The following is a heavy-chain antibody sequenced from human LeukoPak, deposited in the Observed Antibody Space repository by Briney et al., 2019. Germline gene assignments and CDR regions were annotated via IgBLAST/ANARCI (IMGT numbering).Heavy chain of an antibody. CDR3: ARTTYYYDSSGYYDY. V-gene: IGHV4-59*01. Sequence: SETLSLTCTVSGGSISSYYWSWIRQPPGKGLEWLGYIYYSGSTNYNPSLKSRVTISVDTSKNQFSLKLSSVTAADTAVYYCARTTYYYDSSGYYDYWGQGTLVTVSS. J-gene: IGHJ4*02. D-gene: IGHD3-22*01. CDR2: IYYSGST. CDR1: GGSISSYY.